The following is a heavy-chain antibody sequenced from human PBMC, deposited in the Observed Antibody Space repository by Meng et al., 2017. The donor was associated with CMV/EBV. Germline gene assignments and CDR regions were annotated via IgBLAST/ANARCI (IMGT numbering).Heavy chain of an antibody. CDR2: IYYSGST. V-gene: IGHV4-59*01. CDR1: GGSISSYY. CDR3: AKDRLVTYCSSTSCSYYYYGMDV. D-gene: IGHD2-2*01. Sequence: SETLSLTCTVSGGSISSYYWSWIRQPPGKGLEWIGYIYYSGSTNYNPSLKSRVTISVDTSKNQFSLKLSSVTAADTAVYYCAKDRLVTYCSSTSCSYYYYGMDVWGQGTTVTVSS. J-gene: IGHJ6*02.